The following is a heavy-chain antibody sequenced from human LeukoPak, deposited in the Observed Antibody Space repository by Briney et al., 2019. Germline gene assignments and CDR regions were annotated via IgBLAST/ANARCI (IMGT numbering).Heavy chain of an antibody. CDR1: GFTFSSYA. CDR3: AKDPAARPFDY. D-gene: IGHD6-6*01. CDR2: ISGSGATT. J-gene: IGHJ4*02. Sequence: GGSLRLSCAASGFTFSSYAMSWVRQAPGKGLEWVSAISGSGATTFYTDSVKGRFTISRDNSKNTLYLQMNSLRADDTAIYYCAKDPAARPFDYWGQGTLVTVSS. V-gene: IGHV3-23*01.